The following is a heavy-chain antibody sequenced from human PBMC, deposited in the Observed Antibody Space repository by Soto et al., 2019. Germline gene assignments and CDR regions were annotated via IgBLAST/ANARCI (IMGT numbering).Heavy chain of an antibody. CDR1: GFPVSRNY. Sequence: EVQLVESGGGLVQPGGSLRLSCAASGFPVSRNYMSWVRQAPGQGLEWISIMYSGGSTYDADSVQGRFTISRDNSKNTMSLQMNSLRAEDTAVYYCERGQRGYSYARFDYWGQGTLVTVSS. D-gene: IGHD5-18*01. CDR3: ERGQRGYSYARFDY. J-gene: IGHJ4*02. CDR2: MYSGGST. V-gene: IGHV3-66*01.